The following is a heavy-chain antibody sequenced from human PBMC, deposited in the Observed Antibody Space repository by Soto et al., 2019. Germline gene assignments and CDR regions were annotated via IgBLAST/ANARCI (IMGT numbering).Heavy chain of an antibody. CDR1: GGSFSGYY. CDR2: INHSGST. J-gene: IGHJ5*02. Sequence: QVQLQQWGAGLLKPSETLSLTCAVYGGSFSGYYWSWIRQPPGKGLEWIGEINHSGSTNYNPSLTSRVTISVDTSENQFSLKLSSVTAADTAVYYCARGRFVYSWFDPWGQGTLVTVSS. V-gene: IGHV4-34*01. CDR3: ARGRFVYSWFDP. D-gene: IGHD2-15*01.